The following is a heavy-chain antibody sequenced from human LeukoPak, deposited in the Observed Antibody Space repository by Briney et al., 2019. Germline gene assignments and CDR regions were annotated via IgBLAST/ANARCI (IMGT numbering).Heavy chain of an antibody. D-gene: IGHD6-19*01. CDR3: ARDRYAYSSGWYYFDY. Sequence: ASVKVSCKASGYTFTGYYMHWVRQAPGQGLEWMGWINPNSGGTNYAQKFQDRVTMTRDTSISTAYMELSRLRSDDTAVYYCARDRYAYSSGWYYFDYWGQGTLVTVSS. CDR1: GYTFTGYY. J-gene: IGHJ4*02. CDR2: INPNSGGT. V-gene: IGHV1-2*02.